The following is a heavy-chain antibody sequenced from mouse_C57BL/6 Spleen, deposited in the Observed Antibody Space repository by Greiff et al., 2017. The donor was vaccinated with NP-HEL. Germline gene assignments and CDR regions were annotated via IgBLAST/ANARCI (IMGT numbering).Heavy chain of an antibody. CDR1: GYSFTDYN. Sequence: VQLQQSGPELVKPGASVKISCKASGYSFTDYNMNWVKQSNGKSLEWIGVINPNYGTTSYNQKFKGKATLTVDQASSTAYMQRNSLTYEDSEDYDCARNGGSNYFYFDDWGKGTTLTVSS. J-gene: IGHJ2*01. D-gene: IGHD2-5*01. CDR2: INPNYGTT. CDR3: ARNGGSNYFYFDD. V-gene: IGHV1-39*01.